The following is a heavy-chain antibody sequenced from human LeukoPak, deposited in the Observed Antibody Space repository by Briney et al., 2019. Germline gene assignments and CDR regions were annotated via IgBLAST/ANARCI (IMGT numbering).Heavy chain of an antibody. CDR2: IYYSGST. J-gene: IGHJ5*02. D-gene: IGHD3-3*01. V-gene: IGHV4-59*08. CDR3: ARGITIFGPNWFDP. Sequence: KTSETLSLTCTVSGGSISSYYWSWIRQPPGKGLEWIGYIYYSGSTNYNPSLKSRVTISVDTSKNQFSLKLSSVTAADTAVYYCARGITIFGPNWFDPWGQGTLVTVSS. CDR1: GGSISSYY.